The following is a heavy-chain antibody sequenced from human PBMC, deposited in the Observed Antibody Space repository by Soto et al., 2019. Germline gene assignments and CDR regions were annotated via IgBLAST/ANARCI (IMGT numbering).Heavy chain of an antibody. CDR1: KFSFSGYW. J-gene: IGHJ4*02. V-gene: IGHV3-74*01. Sequence: PGGSLRLSCAASKFSFSGYWMHWVRQAPGKGLMWVSRVNNDGSGTSYADSVKGRFTISRDNAKNTLYLQMNSLRAEDTAVYFCATVFDFWGQGALVTLSS. CDR3: ATVFDF. CDR2: VNNDGSGT.